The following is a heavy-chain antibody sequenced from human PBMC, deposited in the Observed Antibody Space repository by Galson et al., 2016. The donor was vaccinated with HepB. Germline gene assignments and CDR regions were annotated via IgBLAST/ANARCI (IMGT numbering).Heavy chain of an antibody. J-gene: IGHJ5*02. CDR2: ILHSGSP. CDR1: AGSISSNY. CDR3: ARVGGYSSGRYLASGVGWFDP. V-gene: IGHV4-59*01. Sequence: SETLSLTCTVSAGSISSNYWSWIRQPPGNGLGWIGYILHSGSPNYNPTLKSRVTISVDTSKNQFSLRLSSVTAADTAVYYCARVGGYSSGRYLASGVGWFDPWGQGTLVTVSS. D-gene: IGHD6-19*01.